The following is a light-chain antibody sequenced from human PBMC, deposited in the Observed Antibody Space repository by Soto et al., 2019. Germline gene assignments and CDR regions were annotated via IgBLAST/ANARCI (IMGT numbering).Light chain of an antibody. CDR1: SGSVSPSYY. CDR3: VLYMGSGISL. J-gene: IGLJ3*02. CDR2: STN. V-gene: IGLV8-61*01. Sequence: QTVVTQEPSFSVSPGGTVTLTCALSSGSVSPSYYPSWYQQTPGQAPRTVIHSTNTRSSGVPDRFSGSILGNKAALTITGAQADDESDHYCVLYMGSGISLFGGGTKLTVL.